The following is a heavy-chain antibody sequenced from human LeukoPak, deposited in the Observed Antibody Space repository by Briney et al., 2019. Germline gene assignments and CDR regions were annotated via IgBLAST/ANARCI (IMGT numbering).Heavy chain of an antibody. CDR3: ARGKAVLDY. D-gene: IGHD6-19*01. Sequence: GGSLRLSCVATGFSFSSHWMSWVRQAPGKGLEWVANIKQDGSERYYVDSVKGRFTISRDNAKTSLYLQMNSLRAEDTAVYYCARGKAVLDYWGQGTLVTVSS. CDR1: GFSFSSHW. V-gene: IGHV3-7*03. CDR2: IKQDGSER. J-gene: IGHJ4*02.